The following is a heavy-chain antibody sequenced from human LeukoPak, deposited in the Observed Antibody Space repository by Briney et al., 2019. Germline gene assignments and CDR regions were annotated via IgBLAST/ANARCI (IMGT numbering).Heavy chain of an antibody. CDR3: ARAPSYYGSGSYDDY. CDR1: GGSIRSSYYY. D-gene: IGHD3-10*01. CDR2: IYDSGST. Sequence: SETLSLTCTVSGGSIRSSYYYWGWIRQPPGKGLEWIGSIYDSGSTYYNPSLKSRVTISVDTSKNQFSLKLSSVTAADTAVYYCARAPSYYGSGSYDDYWGQGTLVTVSS. J-gene: IGHJ4*02. V-gene: IGHV4-39*01.